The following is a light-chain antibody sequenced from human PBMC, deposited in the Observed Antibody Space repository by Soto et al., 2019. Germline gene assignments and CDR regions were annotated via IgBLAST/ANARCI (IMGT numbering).Light chain of an antibody. CDR3: QQYGNSLMYT. V-gene: IGKV3-20*01. CDR2: GAS. J-gene: IGKJ2*01. CDR1: QSVSSSY. Sequence: EIVLTQSPGTLSLSPGERATLSCRASQSVSSSYLAWYQQKPGQAPRLLIYGASSRATGIPDRFSGSGSGKDFTLTISRLEPEVFALYDCQQYGNSLMYTFGQGTRLEIK.